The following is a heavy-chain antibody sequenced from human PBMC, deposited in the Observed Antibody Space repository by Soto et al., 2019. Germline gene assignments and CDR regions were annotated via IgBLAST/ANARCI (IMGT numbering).Heavy chain of an antibody. Sequence: TSETLSLTCTVSGGSISSSSYYWGWIRQPPGKGLEWIGSIYYSGSTYYNPSLKSRVTISVDTSKNQFSLKLSSVTAADTAVYYCATFGREMTDGNYFDYWGQGTLVTVSS. D-gene: IGHD2-21*02. J-gene: IGHJ4*02. CDR2: IYYSGST. CDR3: ATFGREMTDGNYFDY. CDR1: GGSISSSSYY. V-gene: IGHV4-39*01.